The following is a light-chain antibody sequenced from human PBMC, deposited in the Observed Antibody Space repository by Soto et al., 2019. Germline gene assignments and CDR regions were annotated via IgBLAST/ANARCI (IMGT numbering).Light chain of an antibody. Sequence: AIRMTQSPSSLSASTGDRVTITCRASQDVSGYVAWYQQKPGKPPRLLIYDASTLQSGVPSRFSGSGSGTEFTLTISSLQPDDFATYYCQHYNSYSEAFGQGTKVDIK. CDR1: QDVSGY. CDR3: QHYNSYSEA. V-gene: IGKV1-8*01. CDR2: DAS. J-gene: IGKJ1*01.